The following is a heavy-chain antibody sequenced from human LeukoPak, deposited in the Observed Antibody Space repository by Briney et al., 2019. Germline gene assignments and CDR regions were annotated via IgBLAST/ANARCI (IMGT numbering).Heavy chain of an antibody. J-gene: IGHJ4*02. Sequence: SGPTLVNPTQTLTLTCTFSGFSLSTSGVSVGWIRQPPGKALEWLALIYWDDDKRYSPPLKSRLTITKDTSKNQVVLTMTNMDPVDTATYYCAHRLGFIAAAAFDYWGQGALVTVSS. CDR1: GFSLSTSGVS. D-gene: IGHD6-13*01. CDR3: AHRLGFIAAAAFDY. V-gene: IGHV2-5*02. CDR2: IYWDDDK.